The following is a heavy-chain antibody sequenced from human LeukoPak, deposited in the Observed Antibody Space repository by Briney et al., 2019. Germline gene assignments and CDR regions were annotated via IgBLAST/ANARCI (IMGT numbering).Heavy chain of an antibody. V-gene: IGHV4-39*07. CDR2: IFYSGST. D-gene: IGHD3-16*01. CDR1: GGSISTSNYY. Sequence: SETLSLTCTVSGGSISTSNYYWGWIRQPPGKGLEWIGNIFYSGSTYYSPSLKSRVTISVDTSKNQFSLKLSSVTAADTAVYYCARALREDYYYYMDVWGKGTTVTISS. CDR3: ARALREDYYYYMDV. J-gene: IGHJ6*03.